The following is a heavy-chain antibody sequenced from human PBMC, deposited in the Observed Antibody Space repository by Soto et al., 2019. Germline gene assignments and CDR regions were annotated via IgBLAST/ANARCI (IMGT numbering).Heavy chain of an antibody. Sequence: QLQLQESGPGLVKPSETLSLTCTVSGGSISSSSYYWGWIRQPPGKGLEWIGSIYYSGSTYYNPSLKSRVTISVDTSQNQFSLKLSSVTAADTAVYYCARHKVSSSWLYSEYYYMDVWGKGTTVTVSS. V-gene: IGHV4-39*01. CDR3: ARHKVSSSWLYSEYYYMDV. CDR2: IYYSGST. CDR1: GGSISSSSYY. J-gene: IGHJ6*03. D-gene: IGHD6-13*01.